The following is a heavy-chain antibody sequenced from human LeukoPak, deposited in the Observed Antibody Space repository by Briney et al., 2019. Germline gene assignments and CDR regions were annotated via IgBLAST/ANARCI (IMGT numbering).Heavy chain of an antibody. D-gene: IGHD5-18*01. V-gene: IGHV3-49*03. Sequence: GGSLRLSCTASGFTFGDYAMSWFRQAPGKGLEWVGFIRSKAYGGTTEYAASVKGRFTISRDDSKSIAYLQMNSLKTEDTAVNYCTRDDREYSYGSSYYYYMDVWGKGTTVTVSS. CDR1: GFTFGDYA. CDR3: TRDDREYSYGSSYYYYMDV. CDR2: IRSKAYGGTT. J-gene: IGHJ6*03.